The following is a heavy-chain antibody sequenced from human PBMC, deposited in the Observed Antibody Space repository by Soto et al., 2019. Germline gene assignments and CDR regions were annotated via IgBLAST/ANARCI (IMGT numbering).Heavy chain of an antibody. J-gene: IGHJ4*02. CDR3: ARLQSSGGRDY. CDR1: GGTFSSYA. CDR2: IIPIFGTA. Sequence: QVQLVQSGAEVKKPGSSVKVSCKASGGTFSSYAISWVRQAPGQGLEWMGGIIPIFGTANYAQKFQGRVTXTXXESTSTAYMVLSCLRSEDTAVDYCARLQSSGGRDYWGQGTLVLVSS. D-gene: IGHD3-16*01. V-gene: IGHV1-69*12.